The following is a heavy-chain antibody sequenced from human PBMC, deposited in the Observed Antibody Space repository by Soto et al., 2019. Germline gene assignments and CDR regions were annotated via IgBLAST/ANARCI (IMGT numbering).Heavy chain of an antibody. V-gene: IGHV4-34*01. J-gene: IGHJ4*02. Sequence: TLSLTCAVYGGSFSGYYWSWIRQPPGKGLEWIGEINHSGSTNYNPSLKSRATISVDTSKNQFSLKLTSEDTAVYYCARDDSGFSGSHYIDYFNYWGQGALVTVSS. CDR1: GGSFSGYY. D-gene: IGHD1-26*01. CDR3: ARDDSGFSGSHYIDYFNY. CDR2: INHSGST.